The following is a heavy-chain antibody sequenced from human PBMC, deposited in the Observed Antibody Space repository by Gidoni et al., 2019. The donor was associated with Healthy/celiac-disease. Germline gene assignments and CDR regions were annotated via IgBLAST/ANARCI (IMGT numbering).Heavy chain of an antibody. D-gene: IGHD3-10*01. CDR1: GFTFRDDY. CDR2: IISSGSTI. CDR3: ARRGKSPEPPDY. J-gene: IGHJ4*02. V-gene: IGHV3-11*01. Sequence: QVQLVESGGGLVKPGGSMRLSCDASGFTFRDDYMSWIRQAPGKGLEWFTYIISSGSTIYYAVSVKGRCTISRDNAKNSLYLQMNSLIAEDTAVYYCARRGKSPEPPDYWGQGTLVTVSS.